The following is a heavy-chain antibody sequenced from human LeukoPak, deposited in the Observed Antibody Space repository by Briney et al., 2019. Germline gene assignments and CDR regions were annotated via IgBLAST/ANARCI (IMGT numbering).Heavy chain of an antibody. Sequence: GGALRLSCAASGFTFSSDAMSWVRQAPGKGVEWVSAISGSGGSTYYADSVKGRFTISRDNSKHTLYLQMNSLRAEDTAVYYCAKGRWEGIDSWGQGTLVTVSS. J-gene: IGHJ4*02. CDR1: GFTFSSDA. D-gene: IGHD1-26*01. V-gene: IGHV3-23*01. CDR2: ISGSGGST. CDR3: AKGRWEGIDS.